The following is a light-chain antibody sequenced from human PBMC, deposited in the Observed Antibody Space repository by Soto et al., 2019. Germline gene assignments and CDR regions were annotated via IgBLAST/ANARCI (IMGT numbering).Light chain of an antibody. V-gene: IGLV6-57*01. Sequence: NFMLTQPHSVSESPGKTVTISCTRSSGSIASSYVQWYQQRPGSSPTTVIYADNQRPSGVPDRFSGSIDSSSNSASLTISGLRTEDEADYYCQSYDSSNSPDVVFGGGTKLTVL. CDR1: SGSIASSY. CDR3: QSYDSSNSPDVV. CDR2: ADN. J-gene: IGLJ2*01.